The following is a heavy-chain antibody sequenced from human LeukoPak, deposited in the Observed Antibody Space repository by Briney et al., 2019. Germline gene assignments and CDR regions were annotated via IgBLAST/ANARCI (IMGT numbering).Heavy chain of an antibody. CDR1: GFTFGDYA. Sequence: GRSLRLPCTTSGFTFGDYAMSWFRQAAGKGLEWVGFIRSKAYGGKTEYAASLKGRITISRDDSKTIAYLQMSSLKTEDTAVYYCSRGRRSPDSWGQGTLVTVSS. D-gene: IGHD5-24*01. J-gene: IGHJ5*01. CDR2: IRSKAYGGKT. V-gene: IGHV3-49*03. CDR3: SRGRRSPDS.